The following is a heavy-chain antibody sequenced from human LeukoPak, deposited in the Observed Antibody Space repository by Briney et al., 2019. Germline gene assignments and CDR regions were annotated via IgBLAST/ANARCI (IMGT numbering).Heavy chain of an antibody. CDR3: AREEVPHGFDI. V-gene: IGHV4-59*01. Sequence: PSETLSLTCTVSGCSISTYYWSWLRQPPGKGLEDIGYIHYSGSTNYNPSLKSRVTMSLDTSNNQISLKLSSVTGADTAVYYCAREEVPHGFDIWGQGTMVTVSS. CDR1: GCSISTYY. J-gene: IGHJ3*02. CDR2: IHYSGST.